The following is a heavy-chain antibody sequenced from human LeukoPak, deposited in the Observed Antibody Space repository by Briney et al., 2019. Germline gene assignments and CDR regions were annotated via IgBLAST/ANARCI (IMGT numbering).Heavy chain of an antibody. Sequence: SVKVSCKASGGTFSSYAISWVRQAPGQGLEWMGGIIPIFGTANYAQKLQGRVTMTTDTSTSTAYMELRSLRSDDTAVYYCARAWGSIAVAAIDYWGQGTLVTVSS. V-gene: IGHV1-69*05. CDR2: IIPIFGTA. CDR3: ARAWGSIAVAAIDY. J-gene: IGHJ4*02. CDR1: GGTFSSYA. D-gene: IGHD6-19*01.